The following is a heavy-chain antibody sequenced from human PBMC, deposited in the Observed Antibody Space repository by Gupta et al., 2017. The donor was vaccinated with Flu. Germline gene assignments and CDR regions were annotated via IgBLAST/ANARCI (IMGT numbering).Heavy chain of an antibody. Sequence: EVQLVESGGGLVQPGRSLRLSCAASGFTFDDYAMHWVRQAPGKGLEWVSGISWNSGSIGYADSVKGRFTISRDNAKNSLYLQMNSLRAEDTALYYCAKAPTGCSSTSCYREGWYFDLWGRGTLVTVSS. J-gene: IGHJ2*01. V-gene: IGHV3-9*01. CDR3: AKAPTGCSSTSCYREGWYFDL. D-gene: IGHD2-2*02. CDR2: ISWNSGSI. CDR1: GFTFDDYA.